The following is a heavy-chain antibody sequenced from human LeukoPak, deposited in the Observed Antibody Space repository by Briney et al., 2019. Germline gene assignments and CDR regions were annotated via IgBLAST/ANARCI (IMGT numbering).Heavy chain of an antibody. Sequence: GASLKVSCKASPYTFTPSYMHCGREAPGQGLEWMGWINPHRGVAHSAQKFQGRVTMPRDTSISTAYMERSRLTSDDTAIYYCARKDYFDYWGQGTLVTVSS. CDR3: ARKDYFDY. CDR2: INPHRGVA. V-gene: IGHV1-2*02. CDR1: PYTFTPSY. J-gene: IGHJ4*02.